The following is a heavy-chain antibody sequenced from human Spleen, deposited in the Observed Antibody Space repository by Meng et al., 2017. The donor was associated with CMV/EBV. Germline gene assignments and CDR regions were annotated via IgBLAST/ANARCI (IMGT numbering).Heavy chain of an antibody. J-gene: IGHJ6*02. CDR2: ISWNSGTI. V-gene: IGHV3-9*01. CDR1: GFTVSSNY. CDR3: VKDRSSYYYYGMDV. D-gene: IGHD6-6*01. Sequence: GGSLRLSCAASGFTVSSNYMSWVRQAPGKGLEWVSGISWNSGTIGYADSVKGRFTISRDNAKNSLYLQMNSLRAEDTALYYCVKDRSSYYYYGMDVWGQGTTVTVSS.